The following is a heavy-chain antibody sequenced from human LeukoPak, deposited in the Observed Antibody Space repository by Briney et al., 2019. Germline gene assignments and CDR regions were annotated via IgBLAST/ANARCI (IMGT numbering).Heavy chain of an antibody. CDR1: GFTFSSYD. CDR3: AREEHSAGYYYGMDV. V-gene: IGHV3-13*01. Sequence: PGGSLRLSCAASGFTFSSYDMHWVRQATGKGLEWVSAIGTAGDTYYPGSVKGRFTISRENAKNSLYLQMNSLRAGDTAVYYCAREEHSAGYYYGMDVWGQGTTVTVSS. D-gene: IGHD6-19*01. CDR2: IGTAGDT. J-gene: IGHJ6*02.